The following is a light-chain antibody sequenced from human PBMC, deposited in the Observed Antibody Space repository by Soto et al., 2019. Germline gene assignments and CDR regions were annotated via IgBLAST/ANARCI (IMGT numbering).Light chain of an antibody. CDR2: GAS. J-gene: IGKJ2*01. CDR3: QYYGNSPQYT. V-gene: IGKV3-20*01. CDR1: LSGSSNS. Sequence: EIGLTKSPGTLSFSPGEIATLSCRASLSGSSNSLAWYQQKPGEGPRLLIYGASGRATGIQDRFSGSGSGTDFTLTISRLEPEDLPGYYCQYYGNSPQYTFGHGNNLEIK.